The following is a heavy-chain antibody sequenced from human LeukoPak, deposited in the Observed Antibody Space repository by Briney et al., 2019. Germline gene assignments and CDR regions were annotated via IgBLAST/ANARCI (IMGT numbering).Heavy chain of an antibody. CDR1: GFTFSTYG. CDR2: IRHDGTEK. D-gene: IGHD2-15*01. V-gene: IGHV3-30*02. CDR3: ARLMIGQAGVVATHFDY. Sequence: GGSLRLSCVASGFTFSTYGMHWVRQAPGKGLEWLTFIRHDGTEKYYADSVKGRFTIFRDNSRNTLYLQVNSLGPDDTAVYYCARLMIGQAGVVATHFDYWGQGTLVSVSS. J-gene: IGHJ4*02.